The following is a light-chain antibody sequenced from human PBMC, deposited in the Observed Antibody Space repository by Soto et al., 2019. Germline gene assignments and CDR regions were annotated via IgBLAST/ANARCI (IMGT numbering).Light chain of an antibody. Sequence: EIVMTQSPATLSVSPGEGVTLSCSASQSGSSNLAWYHQKPGQAPRLLIYAASTRATGIPARFRGSGFGTEFTLTISSLQSEDFTVYSCQQYNIWPRTSGQETKVEIK. CDR2: AAS. J-gene: IGKJ1*01. CDR3: QQYNIWPRT. V-gene: IGKV3-15*01. CDR1: QSGSSN.